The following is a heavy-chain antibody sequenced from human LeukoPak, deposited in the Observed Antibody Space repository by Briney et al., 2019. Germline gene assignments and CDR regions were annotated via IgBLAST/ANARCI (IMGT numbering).Heavy chain of an antibody. J-gene: IGHJ4*02. Sequence: GESLKISCKGSGYSFTSYWIGWVRQMPGKGLEWMGIIYPGDSDTRYSPSFQGQATISADKSISTAYLQWSSLKASDTGMYYCASTNLLGYCSSTSCDFDYWGQGTLVTVSS. CDR3: ASTNLLGYCSSTSCDFDY. CDR1: GYSFTSYW. CDR2: IYPGDSDT. V-gene: IGHV5-51*01. D-gene: IGHD2-2*01.